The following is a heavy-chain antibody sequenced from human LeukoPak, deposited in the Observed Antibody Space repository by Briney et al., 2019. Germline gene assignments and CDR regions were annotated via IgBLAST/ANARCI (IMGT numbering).Heavy chain of an antibody. CDR3: ARDLGGSSSYVWLDP. J-gene: IGHJ5*02. Sequence: ASVKVSCKASGYTFTTYHMHWVRQAPGQGLEWMGIINPSSGFKHNAQKFQDRFTMTRDTPTSTVYMELSSLTSEDTAVYYCARDLGGSSSYVWLDPWGQGTLVTVSS. CDR2: INPSSGFK. CDR1: GYTFTTYH. D-gene: IGHD6-6*01. V-gene: IGHV1-46*01.